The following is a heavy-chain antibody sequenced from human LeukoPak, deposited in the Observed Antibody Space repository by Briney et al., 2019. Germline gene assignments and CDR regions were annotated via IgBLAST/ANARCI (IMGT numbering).Heavy chain of an antibody. CDR2: IPYDGSNK. CDR3: AQGNARRGSSSYDILDY. D-gene: IGHD5-12*01. V-gene: IGHV3-30*18. Sequence: PGGSLRLSCAASGFTFSSYGMHWVRQAPGKGLEWVAVIPYDGSNKYYADSVKGRFTISRDNSKNTLYLQMNSLRAEDTAVYYCAQGNARRGSSSYDILDYWGQGTLVTVSS. CDR1: GFTFSSYG. J-gene: IGHJ4*02.